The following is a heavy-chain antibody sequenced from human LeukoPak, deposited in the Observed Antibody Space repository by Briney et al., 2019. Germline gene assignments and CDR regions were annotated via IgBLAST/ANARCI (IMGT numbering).Heavy chain of an antibody. V-gene: IGHV3-21*04. CDR3: ALGNSGGYLRSF. D-gene: IGHD1-26*01. CDR2: ISSSSSYI. J-gene: IGHJ4*02. CDR1: GFTFSSYS. Sequence: PGGSLRLSCAASGFTFSSYSMNWVRQAPGKGLEWVSSISSSSSYIYYADSVKGRFTISRDNSKNTLYLQMNSLRAEDTAVYYCALGNSGGYLRSFGGQGTLVTVSS.